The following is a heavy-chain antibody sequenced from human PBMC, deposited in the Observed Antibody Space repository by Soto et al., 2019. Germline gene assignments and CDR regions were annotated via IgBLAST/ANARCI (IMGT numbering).Heavy chain of an antibody. D-gene: IGHD3-10*01. Sequence: SETLSLTCSVSGGSISSGGYAWSWIRQPPGKGLEWIGYIYHSGSTYYNPSLKSRVTISVDRSKNQFSLKLSSVTAADTAVYYCARDGSGSYSNWFDPWGQGTLVTVSS. J-gene: IGHJ5*02. CDR1: GGSISSGGYA. CDR2: IYHSGST. V-gene: IGHV4-30-2*01. CDR3: ARDGSGSYSNWFDP.